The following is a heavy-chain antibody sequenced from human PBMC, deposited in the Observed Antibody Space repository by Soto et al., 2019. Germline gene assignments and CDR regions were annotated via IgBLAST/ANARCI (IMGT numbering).Heavy chain of an antibody. Sequence: EVQLVESGGGLVQPGGSLRLSCAASRFTFSTYWMSWVRQAPGKGLEWVANIQQGGSEKYYVDSVKGRFTISRDNAKNLLYLQMNSLRAEDTAVYYCARGGRIRASGWFDYWGQGTLVTVSS. D-gene: IGHD6-19*01. CDR1: RFTFSTYW. J-gene: IGHJ4*02. CDR3: ARGGRIRASGWFDY. CDR2: IQQGGSEK. V-gene: IGHV3-7*03.